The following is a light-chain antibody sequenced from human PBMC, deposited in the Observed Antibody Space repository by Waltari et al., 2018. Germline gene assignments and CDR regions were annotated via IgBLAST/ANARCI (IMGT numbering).Light chain of an antibody. CDR2: GIS. J-gene: IGLJ1*01. V-gene: IGLV1-40*01. CDR1: SSHIGAGYD. CDR3: QSYDSSLSAYV. Sequence: QSVLTQPPSVSGAPGRGVPISCTGSSSHIGAGYDVHWYQQLPGTAPELLIYGISNRASGVPDRISGSRSGTSASLAITGLQAEDEADYYCQSYDSSLSAYVFGTGTTVTVL.